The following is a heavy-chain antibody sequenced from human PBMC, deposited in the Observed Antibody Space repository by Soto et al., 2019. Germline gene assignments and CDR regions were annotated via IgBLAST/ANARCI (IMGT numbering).Heavy chain of an antibody. J-gene: IGHJ4*02. V-gene: IGHV3-23*01. CDR1: GFTFSSYA. CDR3: AKGYVGATSYYFDY. CDR2: ISGSGGST. D-gene: IGHD1-26*01. Sequence: GGSLRLSCAASGFTFSSYAMSWVRQAPGKGLEWVSAISGSGGSTYYADSVKGRFTIYRDNSKNTLYLQMNSLRAEDTAVYYCAKGYVGATSYYFDYWGQGTLVTVSS.